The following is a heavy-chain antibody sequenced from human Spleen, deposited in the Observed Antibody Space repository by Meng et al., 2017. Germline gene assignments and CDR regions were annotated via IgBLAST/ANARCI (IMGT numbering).Heavy chain of an antibody. J-gene: IGHJ5*02. V-gene: IGHV1-2*06. D-gene: IGHD3-16*02. CDR1: GYTFTAYY. CDR2: INTNSGDT. Sequence: QVRLVQSGAEVKKPGASVKVSCKASGYTFTAYYIHWVRQAPGQGLEWMGRINTNSGDTNYAQKFQGRVTMTRDTSISTAYMELSRLISDDTAVYYCARDASCYHWGQGTLVTVSS. CDR3: ARDASCYH.